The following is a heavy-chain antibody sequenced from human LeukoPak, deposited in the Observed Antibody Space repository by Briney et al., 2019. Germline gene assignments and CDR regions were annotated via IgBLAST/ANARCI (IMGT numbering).Heavy chain of an antibody. D-gene: IGHD3-10*01. CDR2: INAGNGNT. Sequence: GASVKVSCKASGYTFTSYAMHWVRQAPGQRLEWMGWINAGNGNTKYLQKLQGRVTITRDTSASTAYMELSSLRSEDTAVYYCARDLLNYYGSGSPIGQVDPWGQGTLVTVSS. CDR3: ARDLLNYYGSGSPIGQVDP. V-gene: IGHV1-3*01. CDR1: GYTFTSYA. J-gene: IGHJ5*02.